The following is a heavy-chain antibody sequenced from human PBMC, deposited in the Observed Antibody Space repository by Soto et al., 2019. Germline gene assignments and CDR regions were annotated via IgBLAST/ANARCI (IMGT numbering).Heavy chain of an antibody. CDR3: ARVGNCSSTSCYDWFDP. Sequence: ASVKVSCKASGGTFSSYTISWVRQAPGQGLEWMGRIIPILGIANYAQKFQGRVTITADKSTSTAYMELSSLRSEDTAVYYCARVGNCSSTSCYDWFDPWGQGTLVTVSS. J-gene: IGHJ5*02. CDR2: IIPILGIA. D-gene: IGHD2-2*01. CDR1: GGTFSSYT. V-gene: IGHV1-69*02.